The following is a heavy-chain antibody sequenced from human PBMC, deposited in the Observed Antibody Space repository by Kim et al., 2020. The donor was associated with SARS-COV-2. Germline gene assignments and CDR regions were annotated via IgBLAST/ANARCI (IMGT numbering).Heavy chain of an antibody. CDR3: ARERKPEWFGELFRDNWFDP. CDR2: IYYSGST. J-gene: IGHJ5*02. CDR1: GGSISSYY. Sequence: SETLSLTCTVSGGSISSYYWSWIRQPPGKGLEWIGYIYYSGSTNYNPSLKSRVTISVDTSKNQFSLKLSSVTAADTAVYYCARERKPEWFGELFRDNWFDPWGQGTLVTVSS. D-gene: IGHD3-10*01. V-gene: IGHV4-59*01.